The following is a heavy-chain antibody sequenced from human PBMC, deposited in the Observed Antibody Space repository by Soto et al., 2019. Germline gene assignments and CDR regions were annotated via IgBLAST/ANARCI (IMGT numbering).Heavy chain of an antibody. CDR1: GYTFTSYA. D-gene: IGHD3-10*01. Sequence: QVQLVQSGAEEKKPGASVKVSCKASGYTFTSYAMHWVRQAPGQRLEWMGWINAGNGNTKYSQKFQGRVTITRDTSASPAYMELSSLRSEDTAVYYCARAFRSTDGYNWFGPWGQGTLVTVSS. CDR2: INAGNGNT. V-gene: IGHV1-3*05. CDR3: ARAFRSTDGYNWFGP. J-gene: IGHJ5*02.